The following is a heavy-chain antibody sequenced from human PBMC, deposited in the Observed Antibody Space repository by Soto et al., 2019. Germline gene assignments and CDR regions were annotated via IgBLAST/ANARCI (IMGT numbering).Heavy chain of an antibody. CDR1: GGTFSSYA. CDR2: IIPIFGTA. J-gene: IGHJ6*02. D-gene: IGHD3-16*01. CDR3: ASKRGRCGGQGSYYYGMDV. Sequence: QVQLVQSGAEVKKPGSSVKVSCKASGGTFSSYAISWVRQAPGQGLEWMGGIIPIFGTANYAQKFQGRVTITADESTSTAYMELSSLRAEDTAVYYCASKRGRCGGQGSYYYGMDVWGQGTTVTVSS. V-gene: IGHV1-69*01.